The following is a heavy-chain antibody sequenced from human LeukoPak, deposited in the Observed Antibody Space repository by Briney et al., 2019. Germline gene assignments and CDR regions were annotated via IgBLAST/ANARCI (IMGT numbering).Heavy chain of an antibody. J-gene: IGHJ4*02. Sequence: SETLSLTCTVSGGSISSYYWSWIRQPAGKGLEWIGRIYTSGSTNYNPSLKSRVTMPVDTSKNQFSLKLSSVTAADTAVYYCAGSSSWSHFDYWGQGTLVTVSS. CDR1: GGSISSYY. D-gene: IGHD6-13*01. CDR3: AGSSSWSHFDY. CDR2: IYTSGST. V-gene: IGHV4-4*07.